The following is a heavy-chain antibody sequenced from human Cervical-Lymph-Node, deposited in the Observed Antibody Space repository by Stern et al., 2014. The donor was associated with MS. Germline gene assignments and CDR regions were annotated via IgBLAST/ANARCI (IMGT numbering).Heavy chain of an antibody. J-gene: IGHJ4*02. V-gene: IGHV4-31*03. CDR1: GASISSGGYY. Sequence: QVQLQESGPGLVKPSQTLSLTCTVSGASISSGGYYWSWIRQHPGKGLEWIAYSYYDGDSYYNPSLQSRVAISLDRPKNQFSLKFSSVTAADTAIYYCARASIIGQPAAPFDYWGQGTLVTVSS. D-gene: IGHD2-2*01. CDR2: SYYDGDS. CDR3: ARASIIGQPAAPFDY.